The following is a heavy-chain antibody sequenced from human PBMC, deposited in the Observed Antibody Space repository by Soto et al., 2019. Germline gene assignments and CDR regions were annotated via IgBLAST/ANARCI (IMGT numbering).Heavy chain of an antibody. Sequence: QVQLVQSGAEVMKPGSPVKVSCKASGGTFSNYAISWVRQAPGQGLEWMGGIIPIFGTTYYAQKFQGRVTIIADXSXTXXYLELSSLRSEDTAMYYCARVEAVAGIYNYHGLDVWGQGTAVSVSS. J-gene: IGHJ6*02. CDR1: GGTFSNYA. D-gene: IGHD6-19*01. CDR3: ARVEAVAGIYNYHGLDV. V-gene: IGHV1-69*12. CDR2: IIPIFGTT.